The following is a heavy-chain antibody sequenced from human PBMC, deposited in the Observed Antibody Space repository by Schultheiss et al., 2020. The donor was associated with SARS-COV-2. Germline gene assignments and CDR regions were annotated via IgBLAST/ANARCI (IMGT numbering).Heavy chain of an antibody. CDR2: ISGSGGST. CDR3: ARDLQLVRDPKYYYYGMDV. Sequence: GESLKISCAASGFTVSSNYMSWVRQAPGKGLEWVSAISGSGGSTYYADSVKGRFTISRDNSKNTLYLQMNSLRAEDTAVYYCARDLQLVRDPKYYYYGMDVWGQGTTVTVSS. J-gene: IGHJ6*02. CDR1: GFTVSSNY. D-gene: IGHD6-6*01. V-gene: IGHV3-53*01.